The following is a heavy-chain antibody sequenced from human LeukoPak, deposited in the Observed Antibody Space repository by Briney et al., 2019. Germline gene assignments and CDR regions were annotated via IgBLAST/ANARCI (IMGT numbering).Heavy chain of an antibody. D-gene: IGHD3-16*01. CDR1: GFTFSNYW. CDR3: AREIMIGGNDAFDI. J-gene: IGHJ3*02. V-gene: IGHV3-74*01. Sequence: GGSLRLSCAASGFTFSNYWMHWVRQDPGKGLVWVSFINPDGSTTNYADSVKGRFTISRDNSKNTLYLQMNSLRAEDTAVYYCAREIMIGGNDAFDIWGQGTMVTVSS. CDR2: INPDGSTT.